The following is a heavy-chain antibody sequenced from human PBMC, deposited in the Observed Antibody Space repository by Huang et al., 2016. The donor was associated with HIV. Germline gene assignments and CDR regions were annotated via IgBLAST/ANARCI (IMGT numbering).Heavy chain of an antibody. V-gene: IGHV1-24*01. CDR3: ATGFDTYYDI. CDR1: GYTLTELS. CDR2: FAPEQGET. Sequence: QVQLVQSGAEVKKPGASVKVSCKVSGYTLTELSIHWVRQATGKGLEWLGGFAPEQGETNYAQNYQGRVTMTEDTSTDTAYMELNSLRSEDTAVYYWATGFDTYYDIWGQGTMVIASS. D-gene: IGHD2-21*01. J-gene: IGHJ3*02.